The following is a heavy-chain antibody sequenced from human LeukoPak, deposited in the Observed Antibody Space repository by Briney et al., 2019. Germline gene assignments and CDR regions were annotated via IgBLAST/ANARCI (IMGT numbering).Heavy chain of an antibody. Sequence: GGSLRLSCAASGFTFSSYAMSWVRQAPGKGLEWVSAISGIGGSTYYADSVKGRFTISRDNSKNTLYLQMNSLRAEDTALYYCAKAHGEDPRTYDYWGQGTLVTVSS. CDR3: AKAHGEDPRTYDY. CDR2: ISGIGGST. CDR1: GFTFSSYA. J-gene: IGHJ4*02. V-gene: IGHV3-23*01. D-gene: IGHD3-10*01.